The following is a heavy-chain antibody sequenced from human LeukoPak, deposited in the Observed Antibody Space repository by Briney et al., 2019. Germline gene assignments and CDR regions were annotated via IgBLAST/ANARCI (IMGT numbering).Heavy chain of an antibody. J-gene: IGHJ3*02. D-gene: IGHD5-24*01. CDR3: VVGGERNAFDI. Sequence: ASVKVSCKASGYTFTSYDINWVRQATGQGLEWMGWINPNSGGTNYAQKFQGRVTMTRDTSISTAYMELSRLRSDDTAVYYCVVGGERNAFDIWGQGTMVTVSS. CDR1: GYTFTSYD. V-gene: IGHV1-2*02. CDR2: INPNSGGT.